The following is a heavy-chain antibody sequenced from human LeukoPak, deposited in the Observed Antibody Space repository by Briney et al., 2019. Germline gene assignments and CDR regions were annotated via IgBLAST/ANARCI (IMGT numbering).Heavy chain of an antibody. J-gene: IGHJ4*02. CDR1: GGTFSSYA. V-gene: IGHV1-69*04. Sequence: SVKVSCKASGGTFSSYAISWVRQAPGQGLEWMGRIIPILGIANYAQKFQGRVTITADKSTSTAYMELTSLRSADTAVYYCARDLALFSSENYPGYYGSESFLAYYFDYWGQGTLVTVSP. CDR3: ARDLALFSSENYPGYYGSESFLAYYFDY. D-gene: IGHD3-10*01. CDR2: IIPILGIA.